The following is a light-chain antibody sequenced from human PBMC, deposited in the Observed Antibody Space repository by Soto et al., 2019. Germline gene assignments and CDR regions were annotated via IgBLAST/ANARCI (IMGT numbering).Light chain of an antibody. V-gene: IGKV3-15*01. J-gene: IGKJ2*01. CDR2: GAS. CDR3: HQYDDWPPGYT. Sequence: EIVMTQSPATLSVSPGDRATLSCRASQSISNNLAWYQQKPGQAPRLLIHGASTRATGIPARFSGSGSGAAFSLTISSLQFEDFAVYYWHQYDDWPPGYTFGQGTKLEI. CDR1: QSISNN.